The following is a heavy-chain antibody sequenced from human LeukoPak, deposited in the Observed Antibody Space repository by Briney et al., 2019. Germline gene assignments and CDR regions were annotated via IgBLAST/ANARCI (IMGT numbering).Heavy chain of an antibody. CDR2: ISYDGSNK. J-gene: IGHJ4*02. CDR1: GFTFSSYG. D-gene: IGHD4-23*01. Sequence: AGGSLRLSCPASGFTFSSYGMHWVRQAPGKGLEWVAVISYDGSNKYYADSVKGRFTISRDNSKNTLYLQMNSLRAEDTAVYYCAKEGTTVADYYFDYWGQGTLVTVSS. V-gene: IGHV3-30*18. CDR3: AKEGTTVADYYFDY.